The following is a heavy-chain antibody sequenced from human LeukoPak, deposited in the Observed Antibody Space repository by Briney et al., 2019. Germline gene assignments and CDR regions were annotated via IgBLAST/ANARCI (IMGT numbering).Heavy chain of an antibody. CDR3: ARDGCSSTRCYDY. D-gene: IGHD2-2*01. Sequence: GGSLRLSCAASGFTFSSYSMNWVRQAPGKGLEWVSYISSSGSTIYYADSVKGRFTISRDNAKNSLFPQMNSLRAEDTAVYYCARDGCSSTRCYDYWGQGTLVTVSS. J-gene: IGHJ4*02. V-gene: IGHV3-48*01. CDR1: GFTFSSYS. CDR2: ISSSGSTI.